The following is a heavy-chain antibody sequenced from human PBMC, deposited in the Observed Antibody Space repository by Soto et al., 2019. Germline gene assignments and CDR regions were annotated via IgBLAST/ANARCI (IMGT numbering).Heavy chain of an antibody. D-gene: IGHD5-12*01. J-gene: IGHJ4*02. Sequence: PGGSLRLSCAASGFTFSSYAMSWVRQAPGKGLEWVSAISGSGGSTYYADSVKGRFTISRDNSKNTLYLKMNSLRAEDTAVYYCAKDFWSHGYSGYDLNGMDYWGQGTLVTVSS. CDR3: AKDFWSHGYSGYDLNGMDY. CDR2: ISGSGGST. CDR1: GFTFSSYA. V-gene: IGHV3-23*01.